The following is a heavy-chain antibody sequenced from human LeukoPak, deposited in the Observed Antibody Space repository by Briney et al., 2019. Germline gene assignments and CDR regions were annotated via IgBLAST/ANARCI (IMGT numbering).Heavy chain of an antibody. J-gene: IGHJ4*02. D-gene: IGHD5-18*01. CDR3: ARETDTAMVPPFDY. V-gene: IGHV3-7*01. CDR2: IKQDGSEK. Sequence: GGSLRLSCAASGFTFSSYWMSWVRQAPGKGLERVANIKQDGSEKYYVDSVKGRSTISRDNAKNSLYLQMNSLRAEDTAVYYCARETDTAMVPPFDYWGQGTLVTVSS. CDR1: GFTFSSYW.